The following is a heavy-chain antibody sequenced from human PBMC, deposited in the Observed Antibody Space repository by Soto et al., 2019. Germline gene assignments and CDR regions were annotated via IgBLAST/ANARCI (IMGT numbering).Heavy chain of an antibody. CDR2: TYYRSKWHN. D-gene: IGHD1-26*01. CDR1: GDSVSSNSAA. Sequence: TLSLTCAISGDSVSSNSAAWNWIRQSPSRGLEWLGRTYYRSKWHNDYAVSVKSRIIIKPDTSRNQFSLEMNSVTPEDTAVYYCARIVGGAPDYWGQGTLVTVSS. J-gene: IGHJ4*02. V-gene: IGHV6-1*01. CDR3: ARIVGGAPDY.